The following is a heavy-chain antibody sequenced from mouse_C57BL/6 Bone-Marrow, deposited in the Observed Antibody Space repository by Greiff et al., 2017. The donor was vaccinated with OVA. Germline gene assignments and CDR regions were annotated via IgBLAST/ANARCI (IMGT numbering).Heavy chain of an antibody. Sequence: DVMLVESGGDLVKPGGSLTLSCAASGFTFSSYGMSWVRQTPDKRLEWVATISSGGSYTSYPASVKGRFTISSDNPKHPLSLQMRSLNTEDTARYYGARLPITTVVAYDYAMDYWGQGTSVTVSA. CDR1: GFTFSSYG. V-gene: IGHV5-6*02. J-gene: IGHJ4*01. CDR3: ARLPITTVVAYDYAMDY. CDR2: ISSGGSYT. D-gene: IGHD1-1*01.